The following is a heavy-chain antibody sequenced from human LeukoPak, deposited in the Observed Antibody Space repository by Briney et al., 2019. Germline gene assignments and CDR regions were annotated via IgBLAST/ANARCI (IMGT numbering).Heavy chain of an antibody. D-gene: IGHD3-9*01. J-gene: IGHJ4*02. Sequence: PRTSLRLSCAASGFTFNIYALHWVRQAPGKGLEWVAVISYDGTNKYYADSVKGRFTISRDNSKTTLYLQMNSLRAEDTATYFCAKEWMTIWSHFESWGQGTLVTVSS. CDR1: GFTFNIYA. CDR3: AKEWMTIWSHFES. CDR2: ISYDGTNK. V-gene: IGHV3-30*07.